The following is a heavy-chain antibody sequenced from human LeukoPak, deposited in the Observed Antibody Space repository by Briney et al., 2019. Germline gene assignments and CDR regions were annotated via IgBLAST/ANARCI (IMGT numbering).Heavy chain of an antibody. CDR3: ARVPVSGNRGPYSSSWYGTQAYYYYYMDV. CDR1: GGSISSGSYY. CDR2: IYTSGST. D-gene: IGHD6-13*01. V-gene: IGHV4-61*02. J-gene: IGHJ6*03. Sequence: PSETLSLTCTVSGGSISSGSYYWSWIRQPAGKGLEWIGRIYTSGSTNYNPSLKSRVTISVDTSKNQFSLKLSSVTAADTAVYYCARVPVSGNRGPYSSSWYGTQAYYYYYMDVWGKGTTVTVSS.